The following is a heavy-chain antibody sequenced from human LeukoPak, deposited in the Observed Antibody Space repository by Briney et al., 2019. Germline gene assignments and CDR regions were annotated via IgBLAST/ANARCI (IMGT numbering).Heavy chain of an antibody. Sequence: GGSLRLSCAASGFTFSSYWMSWVRQAPGKGLEWVSGISGSGDNTLYAASVKGRFTISRDNSKNTLYLEMNSLRAEDTAIYYCAKMKGHPLQKYYMDVWGQGTTVTVSS. CDR3: AKMKGHPLQKYYMDV. V-gene: IGHV3-23*01. CDR1: GFTFSSYW. D-gene: IGHD2/OR15-2a*01. CDR2: ISGSGDNT. J-gene: IGHJ6*01.